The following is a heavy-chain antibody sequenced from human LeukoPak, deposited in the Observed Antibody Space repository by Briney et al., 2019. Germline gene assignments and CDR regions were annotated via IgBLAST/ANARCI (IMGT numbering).Heavy chain of an antibody. V-gene: IGHV3-21*01. Sequence: PGGSLRLSCAASGFTFSSYSMNWVRQAPGKGLEWVSSISSSSSYIYYADSVKGRFTISRDNAKNSLYLQMSSLRAEDTAVYYCAGSGGSYRDAFDIWGQGTMVTVSS. D-gene: IGHD1-26*01. CDR2: ISSSSSYI. CDR1: GFTFSSYS. J-gene: IGHJ3*02. CDR3: AGSGGSYRDAFDI.